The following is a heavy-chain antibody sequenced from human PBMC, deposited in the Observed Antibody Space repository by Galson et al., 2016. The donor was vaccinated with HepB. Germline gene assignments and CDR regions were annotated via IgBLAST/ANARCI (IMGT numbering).Heavy chain of an antibody. CDR1: GYTFTNYA. CDR3: ARDRLWFGELLLWFDY. V-gene: IGHV1-3*01. D-gene: IGHD3-10*01. CDR2: IIAGNGNT. J-gene: IGHJ4*02. Sequence: VKVSCKASGYTFTNYAVHWVRQAPGQRLEWMGWIIAGNGNTSYSQKFQGRVTITRDTSASTAYMELSSLRAEDTAVYYCARDRLWFGELLLWFDYWGQGTLVTVSS.